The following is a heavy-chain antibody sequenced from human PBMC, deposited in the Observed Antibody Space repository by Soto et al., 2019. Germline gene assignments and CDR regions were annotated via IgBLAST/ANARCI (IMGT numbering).Heavy chain of an antibody. Sequence: GGSLSLSCAASGFIFRNYAMSWVRQAPGKGLEWVSGIHGDSSGTFYTDSVKGRFTMSRDNSNLYLQMNSLRADDTATYYCAKDRLSGNSVWDPFDVWGQGTVVTVSS. J-gene: IGHJ3*01. CDR1: GFIFRNYA. CDR2: IHGDSSGT. D-gene: IGHD1-26*01. CDR3: AKDRLSGNSVWDPFDV. V-gene: IGHV3-23*01.